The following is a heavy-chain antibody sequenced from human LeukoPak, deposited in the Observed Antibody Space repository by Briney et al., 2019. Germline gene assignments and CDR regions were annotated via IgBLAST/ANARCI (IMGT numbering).Heavy chain of an antibody. Sequence: PGGSLRLSCAASGFTFSDYYMSWIRQAPGKGLEWVSYISSSGYTIYYADSVKGRFTISRDNAKNSVYLQMNSLRAEDTAVYYCARPDCSGGSRYPPFDYWGQGTLVTVSS. V-gene: IGHV3-11*01. D-gene: IGHD2-15*01. CDR2: ISSSGYTI. CDR3: ARPDCSGGSRYPPFDY. CDR1: GFTFSDYY. J-gene: IGHJ4*02.